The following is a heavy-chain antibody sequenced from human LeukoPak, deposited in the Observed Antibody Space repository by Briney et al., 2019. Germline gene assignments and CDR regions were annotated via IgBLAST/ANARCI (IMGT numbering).Heavy chain of an antibody. Sequence: ASVKVSCKASGYTFTNYGISWVRQAPGQGLEWVAWISLATGAPSYAQKFQGRVTLTTDTSTSTAYMELRSLKSDDTAVYYCARDIGLVRGIIMAYWGQGTQVTVSS. CDR3: ARDIGLVRGIIMAY. J-gene: IGHJ4*02. CDR2: ISLATGAP. D-gene: IGHD3-10*01. CDR1: GYTFTNYG. V-gene: IGHV1-18*01.